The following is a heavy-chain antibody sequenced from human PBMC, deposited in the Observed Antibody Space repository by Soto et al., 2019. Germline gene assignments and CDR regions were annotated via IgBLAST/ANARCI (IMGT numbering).Heavy chain of an antibody. D-gene: IGHD1-26*01. CDR2: IFSNDEK. J-gene: IGHJ4*02. CDR3: ARIRVRGATLDYFDY. Sequence: QVTLKESGPVLVNPTETLTLTCTVSGFSLSNARMGVSWIRQPPGKALEWLAHIFSNDEKSYSTSLKSRLTISKDTSKSQVVLTMTNMDPVDTATYYCARIRVRGATLDYFDYWGQGTLVTVSS. V-gene: IGHV2-26*01. CDR1: GFSLSNARMG.